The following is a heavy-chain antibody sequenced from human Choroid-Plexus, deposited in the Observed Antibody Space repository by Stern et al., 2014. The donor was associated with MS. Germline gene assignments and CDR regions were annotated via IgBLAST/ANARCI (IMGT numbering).Heavy chain of an antibody. CDR3: ARGRGIALRPDY. Sequence: EVHLVESGAELKNPGESLRISCKGSGYSLTNTWIGWGRQMPGKGLEGMGIICPGDSETRYSPSFQGQVTISADKSINTAYLQWSSLKASDTAMYYCARGRGIALRPDYWGQGTLVTVSS. CDR2: ICPGDSET. D-gene: IGHD6-13*01. J-gene: IGHJ4*02. CDR1: GYSLTNTW. V-gene: IGHV5-51*03.